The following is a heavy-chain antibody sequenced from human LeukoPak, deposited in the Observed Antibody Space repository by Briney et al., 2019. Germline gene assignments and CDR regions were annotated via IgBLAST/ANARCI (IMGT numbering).Heavy chain of an antibody. D-gene: IGHD6-13*01. CDR2: ISGSGGST. CDR3: ARDPANSSSWYGYYYYYGMDV. V-gene: IGHV3-23*01. J-gene: IGHJ6*02. CDR1: GFTFSSYA. Sequence: GGSLRLSCAASGFTFSSYAMSWVRQAPGKGLEWVSAISGSGGSTYYADSVKGRFTISRDNSKNTLYLQMNSLRAEDTAVYYCARDPANSSSWYGYYYYYGMDVWGQGTTVTVSS.